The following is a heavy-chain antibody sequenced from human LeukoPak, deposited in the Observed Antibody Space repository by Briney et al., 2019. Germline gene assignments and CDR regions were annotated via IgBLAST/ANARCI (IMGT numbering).Heavy chain of an antibody. CDR3: AKSTYYDFWSGYLDY. Sequence: GRSLRLSCAASGFTVDDYAMHWVRQAPGKGLEWVSGISWNSGRIGYVDSVKGRFTISRDNAKNSLYLQMNSLKPEDMAVYYCAKSTYYDFWSGYLDYWGQGTRVTVSS. V-gene: IGHV3-9*03. CDR2: ISWNSGRI. D-gene: IGHD3-3*01. CDR1: GFTVDDYA. J-gene: IGHJ4*02.